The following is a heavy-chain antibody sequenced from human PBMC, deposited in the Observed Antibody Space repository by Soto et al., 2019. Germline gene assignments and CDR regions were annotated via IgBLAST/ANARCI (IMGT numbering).Heavy chain of an antibody. Sequence: DPLSLTCPGSGDYVSRGSHLAWDRPPPGKGPEWLASIYHGGTTFYNPSLKSRITISVDTSNNQFSLKLTSVTAADTAGYYGARVHVMVGAGITFDDVGHGTL. V-gene: IGHV4-38-2*01. CDR2: IYHGGTT. J-gene: IGHJ4*01. CDR1: GDYVSRGSH. D-gene: IGHD3-10*01. CDR3: ARVHVMVGAGITFDD.